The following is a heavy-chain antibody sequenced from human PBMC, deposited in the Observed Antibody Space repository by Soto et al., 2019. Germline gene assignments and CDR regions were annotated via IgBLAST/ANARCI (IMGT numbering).Heavy chain of an antibody. CDR2: IHSGDSNA. J-gene: IGHJ5*02. CDR3: ARGYCTTTICDPWFDP. CDR1: GYSFSTSS. V-gene: IGHV5-51*01. Sequence: PGESLKISCKGSGYSFSTSSIGWVRQMPGKGLEWIGNIHSGDSNARYSPSFQGQVTISVDKSISTTYLEWSSLKASDTAMYYCARGYCTTTICDPWFDPWGQGTLVTVSS. D-gene: IGHD2-2*01.